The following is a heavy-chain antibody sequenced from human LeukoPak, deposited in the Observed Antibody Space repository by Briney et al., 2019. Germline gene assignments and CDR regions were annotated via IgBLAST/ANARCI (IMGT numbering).Heavy chain of an antibody. CDR1: GFNFNNYW. D-gene: IGHD1-26*01. V-gene: IGHV3-7*03. CDR2: IKDDGSEE. Sequence: PGGSLRLSCAASGFNFNNYWMSWLRQAPGKGLEWVANIKDDGSEEYYVDSVKGRFTIVRDNAYNSLYLQMNSLRVEDTAIYFCARFTHRYSGDYWGQGTLVSVSS. CDR3: ARFTHRYSGDY. J-gene: IGHJ4*02.